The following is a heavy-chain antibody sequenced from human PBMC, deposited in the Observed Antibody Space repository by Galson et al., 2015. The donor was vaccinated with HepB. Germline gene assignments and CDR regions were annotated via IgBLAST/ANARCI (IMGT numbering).Heavy chain of an antibody. D-gene: IGHD2-2*01. CDR3: ARMALGYCSSSSCYGGAFDY. Sequence: PALVKPTQTLTLTCTFSGFSLYSSGVGVGWIRQPPGKALEWLALIYWDDDKLYSPSLKRRLTVTKDTSKNQVVLTMINMDPVDTATYYCARMALGYCSSSSCYGGAFDYWGQGTLVTVSS. CDR2: IYWDDDK. V-gene: IGHV2-5*02. J-gene: IGHJ4*02. CDR1: GFSLYSSGVG.